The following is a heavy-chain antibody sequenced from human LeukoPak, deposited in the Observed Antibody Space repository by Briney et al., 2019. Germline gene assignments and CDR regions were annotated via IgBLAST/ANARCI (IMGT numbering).Heavy chain of an antibody. CDR2: VSYSGST. V-gene: IGHV4-59*01. Sequence: SETLSLTCTVSGGSISGYYWSWIRQPPGRALEWIGYVSYSGSTNYNPSLKSRVTISVDTSKTQFSLTLTSVTAADTAVYYCARDQGTWWLDPWGQGTLVTVSS. CDR1: GGSISGYY. CDR3: ARDQGTWWLDP. J-gene: IGHJ5*02. D-gene: IGHD3-10*01.